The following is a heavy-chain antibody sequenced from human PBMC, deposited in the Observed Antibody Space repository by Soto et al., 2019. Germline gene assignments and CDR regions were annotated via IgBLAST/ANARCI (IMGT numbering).Heavy chain of an antibody. D-gene: IGHD6-6*01. CDR1: VFTFSNAW. V-gene: IGHV3-15*01. CDR3: TSVRIAARHYYYYGNDD. CDR2: NKSKTDGGTT. J-gene: IGHJ6*02. Sequence: GGSLRLSCGASVFTFSNAWMRWVLPATGRGLEWVGRNKSKTDGGTTDYDAPVKGRFTISRDESKNTLYLQMNSLKTEDTAVYYGTSVRIAARHYYYYGNDDWGQGTTVTVSS.